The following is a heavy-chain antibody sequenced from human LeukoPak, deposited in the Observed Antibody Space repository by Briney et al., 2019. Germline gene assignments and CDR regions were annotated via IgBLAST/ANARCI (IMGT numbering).Heavy chain of an antibody. CDR2: ISGSGGST. D-gene: IGHD4-17*01. CDR1: GFTFSSYA. J-gene: IGHJ4*02. Sequence: GGSLRLSCAASGFTFSSYAMSWVRQAPGKGLEWVSAISGSGGSTYYADSAKGRFTISRDNSKNTLYLQMNSLRAEDTAVYYCAKATRRATVTTFDYWGQGTLVTVSS. V-gene: IGHV3-23*01. CDR3: AKATRRATVTTFDY.